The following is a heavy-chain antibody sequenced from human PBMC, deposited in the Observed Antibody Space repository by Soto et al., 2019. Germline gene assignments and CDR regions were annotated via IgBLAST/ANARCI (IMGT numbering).Heavy chain of an antibody. CDR3: ARLPYIMITFGGVPEYYFDY. Sequence: SETLSLTCTVSGGSISSDYWSWIRQPPGKGLEWIGYIYYSGSTNYNPSLKSRVTISVDTSKNQFSLKLSSVTAADTAVYYCARLPYIMITFGGVPEYYFDYWGQGTLVTVSS. CDR1: GGSISSDY. V-gene: IGHV4-59*08. D-gene: IGHD3-16*01. CDR2: IYYSGST. J-gene: IGHJ4*02.